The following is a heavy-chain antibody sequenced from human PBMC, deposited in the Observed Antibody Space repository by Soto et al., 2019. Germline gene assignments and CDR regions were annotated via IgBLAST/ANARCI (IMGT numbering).Heavy chain of an antibody. CDR3: TTWTTVTPYGMDV. V-gene: IGHV3-15*01. CDR1: GFTFSNSW. CDR2: IKSKTDGGTT. D-gene: IGHD4-17*01. J-gene: IGHJ6*02. Sequence: EVQLVESGGGLVKPGGSLRLSCAASGFTFSNSWMSWVRQAPGKGLEWVGRIKSKTDGGTTDYAAPVKGRFTISRDDSKNTLYLQMNSLKTEDTAGYYCTTWTTVTPYGMDVWGQGTMVTVSS.